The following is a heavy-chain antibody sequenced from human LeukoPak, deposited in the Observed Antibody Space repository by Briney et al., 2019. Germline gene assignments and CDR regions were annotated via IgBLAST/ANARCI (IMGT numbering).Heavy chain of an antibody. J-gene: IGHJ5*02. CDR3: ARDDHYDYVWGSYRPSVDNWFDP. D-gene: IGHD3-16*02. CDR1: GYTFTSYG. Sequence: GASVKVSCKASGYTFTSYGISWVRQAPGQGLEWMGWISAYNGNTNYAQKLQGRVTMTTDTSTSTAYMELRSLRSDDTAVYYCARDDHYDYVWGSYRPSVDNWFDPWGQGTLVTVSS. CDR2: ISAYNGNT. V-gene: IGHV1-18*01.